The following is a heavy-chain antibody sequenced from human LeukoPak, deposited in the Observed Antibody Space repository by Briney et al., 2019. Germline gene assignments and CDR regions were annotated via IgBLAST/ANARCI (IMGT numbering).Heavy chain of an antibody. CDR1: AFTFSRFA. D-gene: IGHD1-26*01. Sequence: PGGSLRLSCAASAFTFSRFAIHWVRQAPGKGLEWVAVMSYDGGDKDYADSVKGRFTISRDNSKNTVYLQMNSLGPEDTAVYYCARDAPPFIVGGTPFDYWGQGTLVTVSS. J-gene: IGHJ4*02. CDR3: ARDAPPFIVGGTPFDY. V-gene: IGHV3-30*01. CDR2: MSYDGGDK.